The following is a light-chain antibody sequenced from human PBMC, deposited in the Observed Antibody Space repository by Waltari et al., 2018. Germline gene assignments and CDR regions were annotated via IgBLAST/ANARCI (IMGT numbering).Light chain of an antibody. Sequence: EVVLTQSPATLSLSPGERAILSCRASRSISSYLEWYQQQPGQAPRLLIYGASNRATGIPARFSGSGSGTDFTLTISSLEPEDFAVYYCQQRSGGPTFGQGTKVEIK. CDR3: QQRSGGPT. CDR1: RSISSY. CDR2: GAS. J-gene: IGKJ1*01. V-gene: IGKV3-11*01.